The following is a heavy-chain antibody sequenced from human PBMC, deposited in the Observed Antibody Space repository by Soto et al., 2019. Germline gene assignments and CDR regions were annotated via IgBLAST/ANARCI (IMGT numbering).Heavy chain of an antibody. J-gene: IGHJ4*02. CDR3: ARVHPPPATGGGGWYTDY. CDR2: NNHRGSS. Sequence: QVQLQQWCAGLLKPSETLSLACAVDGEYFREYYWSWIRQPPGKGLEGICENNHRGSSNYNPSVKDRVSIVGATSRTQISLMLTSGTAASTGVYYGARVHPPPATGGGGWYTDYWGPGPLVTVSS. D-gene: IGHD6-19*01. CDR1: GEYFREYY. V-gene: IGHV4-34*02.